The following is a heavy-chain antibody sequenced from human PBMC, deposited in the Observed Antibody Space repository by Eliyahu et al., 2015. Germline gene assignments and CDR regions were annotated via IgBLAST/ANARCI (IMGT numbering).Heavy chain of an antibody. CDR1: GGSFSGYS. CDR2: INHRGSA. V-gene: IGHV4-34*02. D-gene: IGHD6-13*01. Sequence: QVQLQXWGAGLLKPSETLSLXCXVXGGSFSGYSWSWIRQPPGKGLEWIGEINHRGSANSNPSLKSRVTISVDTSKNQFSLKLSSVTAADTAVYYCVRGDSTYAFKIWGQGTMVTVSS. CDR3: VRGDSTYAFKI. J-gene: IGHJ3*02.